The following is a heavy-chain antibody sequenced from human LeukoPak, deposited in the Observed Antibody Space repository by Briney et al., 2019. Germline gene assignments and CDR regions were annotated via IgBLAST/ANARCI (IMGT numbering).Heavy chain of an antibody. Sequence: GGSLRLSCAASGFTFSSYEMNWVRQAPGKGLEWVSYISSSGSYIYYADSVKGRFTISRDNAKNSLYLQMNSLRAEDTAVYYCARDRKVDYGDYEGHWGQGTLVTVSS. D-gene: IGHD4-17*01. CDR1: GFTFSSYE. V-gene: IGHV3-21*05. J-gene: IGHJ4*02. CDR2: ISSSGSYI. CDR3: ARDRKVDYGDYEGH.